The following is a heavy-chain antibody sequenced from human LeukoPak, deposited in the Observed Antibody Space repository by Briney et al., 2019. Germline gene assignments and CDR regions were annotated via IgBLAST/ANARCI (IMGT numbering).Heavy chain of an antibody. CDR2: IKSKTDGGTT. D-gene: IGHD1-26*01. Sequence: GGSLSLSCAASGFTFSNAWMSWVRQAPGKGLEWVGRIKSKTDGGTTDYAAPVKGRFTISRDDSKNTLYLQMNSLKTEDTAVYYCTTDVGALTFDIWGQGTMVTVSS. CDR3: TTDVGALTFDI. V-gene: IGHV3-15*01. J-gene: IGHJ3*02. CDR1: GFTFSNAW.